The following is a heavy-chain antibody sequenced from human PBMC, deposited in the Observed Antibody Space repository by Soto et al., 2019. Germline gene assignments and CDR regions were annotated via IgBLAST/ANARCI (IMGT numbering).Heavy chain of an antibody. CDR1: GFTFSNAW. CDR2: IKSRTDGGTT. Sequence: PGGSLRLSCATSGFTFSNAWMNWVRQVPGKGLEWVGRIKSRTDGGTTDYAAPVKGRFTISRYDSKDTMYLQMNSLKTEDTAVYYCITLAPYDSSGYYSGRHWGQGTLVTVSS. V-gene: IGHV3-15*07. D-gene: IGHD3-22*01. CDR3: ITLAPYDSSGYYSGRH. J-gene: IGHJ4*02.